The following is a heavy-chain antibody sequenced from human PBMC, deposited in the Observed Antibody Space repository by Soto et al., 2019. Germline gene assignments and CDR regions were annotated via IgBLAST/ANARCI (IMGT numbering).Heavy chain of an antibody. Sequence: QVQLVQSGAEVKKPGSSVKVSCKDAGGTFSSYAISWLRQAPGQGLEWMGGIIPIFGTANYAQKFQGRVTITADESTSTAYMELSSLRSEATAVYYCAKKGEGSSSWSFDYWGQGTLVTVSS. V-gene: IGHV1-69*12. CDR3: AKKGEGSSSWSFDY. D-gene: IGHD6-13*01. J-gene: IGHJ4*02. CDR2: IIPIFGTA. CDR1: GGTFSSYA.